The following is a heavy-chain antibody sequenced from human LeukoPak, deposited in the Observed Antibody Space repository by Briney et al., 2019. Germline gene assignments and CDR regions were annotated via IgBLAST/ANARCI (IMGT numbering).Heavy chain of an antibody. Sequence: GASVKVSCKASGGTFSSYAISWVRQAPGQGLEWMGGIIPIFGTANYAQKFQGRVTITADESTSTAYMELSSLRSEDTAVYYCARGYEEMATIGRVAFDIWGQGTMVTVSS. CDR3: ARGYEEMATIGRVAFDI. CDR2: IIPIFGTA. D-gene: IGHD5-24*01. V-gene: IGHV1-69*13. J-gene: IGHJ3*02. CDR1: GGTFSSYA.